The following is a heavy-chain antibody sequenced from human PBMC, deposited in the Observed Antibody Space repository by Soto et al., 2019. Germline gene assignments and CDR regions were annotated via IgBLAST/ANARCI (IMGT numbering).Heavy chain of an antibody. CDR3: IRDPYGST. Sequence: EVQLVESGGGLVKPGESLRLSCAASGFTFSTAWMTWVRQAPGRGLEWVARIKPTSDGGTIHYAAPVKGRFTISRDDSKDTLFLQRNSLKIEDTALYYCIRDPYGSTWGQGTLVTVSS. D-gene: IGHD3-10*01. J-gene: IGHJ5*02. CDR2: IKPTSDGGTI. V-gene: IGHV3-15*01. CDR1: GFTFSTAW.